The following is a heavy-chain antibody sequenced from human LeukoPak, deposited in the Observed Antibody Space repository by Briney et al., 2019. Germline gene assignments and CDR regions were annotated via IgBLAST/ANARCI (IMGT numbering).Heavy chain of an antibody. V-gene: IGHV3-30*02. Sequence: PGGSLRLSCTASGFPFSSYGMRWVRQAPGKGLEWVAIIRYDGNKKYYADSVKGRFTISRDNSKNTLDLQMNSLRAEDTAMYYCARDGDYCSGGSCYSTPYFDYWGQGTLVTVSS. CDR2: IRYDGNKK. CDR3: ARDGDYCSGGSCYSTPYFDY. CDR1: GFPFSSYG. D-gene: IGHD2-15*01. J-gene: IGHJ4*02.